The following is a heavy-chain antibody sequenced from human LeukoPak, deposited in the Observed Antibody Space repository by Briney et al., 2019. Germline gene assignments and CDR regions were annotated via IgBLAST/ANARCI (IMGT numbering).Heavy chain of an antibody. CDR2: INHSGST. CDR1: GGSFSGYY. J-gene: IGHJ4*02. CDR3: ARGFAYDY. V-gene: IGHV4-34*01. Sequence: SETLSLTCAVYGGSFSGYYWSWIRQPPGKGLEWIGGINHSGSTNYNPSLKSRVTISVDTSKNQFSLKLSSVTAADTAVYYCARGFAYDYWGQGTLVTVSS.